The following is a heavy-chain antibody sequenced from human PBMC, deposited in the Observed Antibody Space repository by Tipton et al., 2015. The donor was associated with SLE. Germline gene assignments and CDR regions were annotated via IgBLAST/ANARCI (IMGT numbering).Heavy chain of an antibody. CDR1: GASVGSRPYY. CDR3: ARGVEYQDS. J-gene: IGHJ4*02. Sequence: TLSLTCSVSGASVGSRPYYWGWIRQPPGKGLEWIGNIYYSGSTYYNPSLKSRLSISVDTSMNQVSLRLGYVTAADTAVYYCARGVEYQDSWGQGALVTVSS. V-gene: IGHV4-39*07. CDR2: IYYSGST. D-gene: IGHD2/OR15-2a*01.